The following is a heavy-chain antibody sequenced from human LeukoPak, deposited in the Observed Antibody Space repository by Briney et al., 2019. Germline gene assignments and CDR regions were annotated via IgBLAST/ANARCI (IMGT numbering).Heavy chain of an antibody. Sequence: SETLSLTCTVSGGSISSSIYYWGWIRQPPGKGLEWIGSIYYSGSTYYNPSLKSRVTISVYTSKNQFSLKLSSVTAADTAVYYCARILSSSWYEYFHHWGQGTLVTVSS. J-gene: IGHJ1*01. CDR2: IYYSGST. D-gene: IGHD6-19*01. V-gene: IGHV4-39*01. CDR3: ARILSSSWYEYFHH. CDR1: GGSISSSIYY.